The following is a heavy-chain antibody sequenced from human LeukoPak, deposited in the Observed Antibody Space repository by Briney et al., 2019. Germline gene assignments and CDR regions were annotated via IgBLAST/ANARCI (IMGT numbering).Heavy chain of an antibody. Sequence: GASVKVSCKASGGTFSSYAISWVRQAPGQGLEWMGGIIPIFGTANYAQKFQGRVTMTEDTSTDTAYMELSSLRSEDTAVYYCATDGGVGSGYYDAFDIWGQGTMVTVSS. CDR2: IIPIFGTA. CDR1: GGTFSSYA. D-gene: IGHD3-22*01. J-gene: IGHJ3*02. V-gene: IGHV1-69*06. CDR3: ATDGGVGSGYYDAFDI.